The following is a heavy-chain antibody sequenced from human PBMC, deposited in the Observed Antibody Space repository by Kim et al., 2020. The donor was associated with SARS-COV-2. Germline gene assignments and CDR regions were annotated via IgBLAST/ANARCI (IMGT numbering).Heavy chain of an antibody. J-gene: IGHJ6*02. CDR1: GFTFSSYG. D-gene: IGHD3-16*02. Sequence: GGSLRLSCAASGFTFSSYGMHWVRQAPGKGLEWVAVISYDGSNKYYADSVKGRFTISRDNSKNTLYLQMNSLRAEDTAVYYCAKTMRLGELSLGSYYYYGMDVWGQGTTVTVSS. CDR3: AKTMRLGELSLGSYYYYGMDV. V-gene: IGHV3-30*18. CDR2: ISYDGSNK.